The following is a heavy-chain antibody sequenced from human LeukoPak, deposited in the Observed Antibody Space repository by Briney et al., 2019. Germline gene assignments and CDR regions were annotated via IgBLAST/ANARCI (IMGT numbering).Heavy chain of an antibody. Sequence: AGSLRLSCAASGFTFSTYWTSWVRQAPGKGLEWLGNIKEDGSEKYYVDSVKGRFTISRDNAKNSLHLQMNSLRAEDTAVYYCARGRYSGSYGPFDYWGQGTLVTVSS. D-gene: IGHD1-26*01. J-gene: IGHJ4*02. CDR2: IKEDGSEK. CDR1: GFTFSTYW. V-gene: IGHV3-7*01. CDR3: ARGRYSGSYGPFDY.